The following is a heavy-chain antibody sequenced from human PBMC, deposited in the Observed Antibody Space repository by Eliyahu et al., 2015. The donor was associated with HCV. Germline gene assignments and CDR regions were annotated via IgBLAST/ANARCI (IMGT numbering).Heavy chain of an antibody. D-gene: IGHD6-19*01. CDR3: ASGGGGIAVAGTGGWFDP. CDR2: IHYSGST. V-gene: IGHV4-59*01. Sequence: QVQLQESGPGLVKPSETLSLTCTVSGGSXTTYYWAGIRQPPGKGLEWIGYIHYSGSTNYNPSLKSRVTISLDTSKNQFSLNLTSVTAADTAVYYCASGGGGIAVAGTGGWFDPWGQGTLVTVSS. CDR1: GGSXTTYY. J-gene: IGHJ5*02.